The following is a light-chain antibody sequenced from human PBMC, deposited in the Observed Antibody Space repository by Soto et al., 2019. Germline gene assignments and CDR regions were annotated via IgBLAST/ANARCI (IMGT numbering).Light chain of an antibody. CDR3: QQYNDWCHYT. V-gene: IGKV3-15*01. J-gene: IGKJ2*01. Sequence: EIILTQSPATLSVSPGERATLSCRASQSVNSDLAWYQHKPGQSPRLLIYAASSRATGVPARFSGSGSGTEFTLSISGLQPEDFAIYDWQQYNDWCHYTFGQGTRLEV. CDR1: QSVNSD. CDR2: AAS.